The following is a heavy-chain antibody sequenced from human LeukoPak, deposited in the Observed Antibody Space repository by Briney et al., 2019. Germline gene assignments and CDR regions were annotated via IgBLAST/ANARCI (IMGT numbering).Heavy chain of an antibody. Sequence: PSETLSLTCTVSGGSISSGGYYWLWIRPHPGKGLEWIVYIYYSGSTYYNPSLKTRVTISVDTSKNQFSLKLSSVTAADTAVYYCARELSSSHYYYMDVWGKGTTVTVSS. V-gene: IGHV4-31*03. CDR2: IYYSGST. CDR3: ARELSSSHYYYMDV. CDR1: GGSISSGGYY. J-gene: IGHJ6*03. D-gene: IGHD6-6*01.